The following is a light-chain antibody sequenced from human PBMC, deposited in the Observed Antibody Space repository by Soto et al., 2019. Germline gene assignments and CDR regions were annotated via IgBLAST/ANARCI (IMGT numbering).Light chain of an antibody. CDR1: NSDVGNYDL. V-gene: IGLV2-23*02. CDR3: SAYAGSTKVV. J-gene: IGLJ3*02. CDR2: EVT. Sequence: QSALTQPASVSGSPGQSITISCTGTNSDVGNYDLVSWDEHHPGKAPRLIIYEVTKRPSGGSDRFSGSKSGNTASLTISGLQAEDEGDYYCSAYAGSTKVVFGGGTKLTVL.